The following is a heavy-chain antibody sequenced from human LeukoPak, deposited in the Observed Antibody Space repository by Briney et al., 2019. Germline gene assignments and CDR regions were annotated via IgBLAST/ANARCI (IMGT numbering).Heavy chain of an antibody. CDR3: ARTGYSSGWYRYYGMDV. D-gene: IGHD6-19*01. CDR2: INHSGST. Sequence: SETLSLTCAVYGGSFSGYYWSWIHQPPGKELEWIGEINHSGSTNYNPSLKSRVTISVDTSKNQFSLKLSSVTAADTAVYYCARTGYSSGWYRYYGMDVWGQGTTVTVSS. CDR1: GGSFSGYY. J-gene: IGHJ6*02. V-gene: IGHV4-34*01.